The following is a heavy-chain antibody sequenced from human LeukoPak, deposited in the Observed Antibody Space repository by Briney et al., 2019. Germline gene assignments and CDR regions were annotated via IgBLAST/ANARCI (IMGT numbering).Heavy chain of an antibody. V-gene: IGHV1-69*05. CDR2: IIPIFGTA. Sequence: ASVKVSCKASGGTFSSYAISWVRQAPGQGLEWMGGIIPIFGTANYAQKFQGRVTITTDESTSTAYMELSSLRSEDTAVYYCASWIFGVEIDLKFDYWGQGTLVAVSS. D-gene: IGHD3-3*01. CDR3: ASWIFGVEIDLKFDY. J-gene: IGHJ4*02. CDR1: GGTFSSYA.